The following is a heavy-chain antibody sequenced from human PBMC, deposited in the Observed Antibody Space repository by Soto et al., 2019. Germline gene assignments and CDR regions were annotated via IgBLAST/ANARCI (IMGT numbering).Heavy chain of an antibody. D-gene: IGHD6-13*01. CDR3: AAGEASSRNLAPYYLDF. V-gene: IGHV4-59*01. CDR2: IHYSGTT. CDR1: GGSMRNYF. J-gene: IGHJ4*02. Sequence: SETLSLTCTVSGGSMRNYFRTWIRQPPGKGLEWIGYIHYSGTTSFFPSYNPSLRSRVTISEDTSKNQFSLKLLSVTTADTAVYFCAAGEASSRNLAPYYLDFWGQGTLVTVSS.